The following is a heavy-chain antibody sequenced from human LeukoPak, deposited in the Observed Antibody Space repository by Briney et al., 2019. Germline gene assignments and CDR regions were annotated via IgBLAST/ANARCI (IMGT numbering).Heavy chain of an antibody. Sequence: GGSLRLSCAASGFTFSSYVMTWVRQAPGKGLEWVSGISGSGGTTYYADSVKGRFTISRDNSKNTLFLQINSLRAEDTAVYYCARGHMVEATMDAFDIWGQGTMVTVSS. D-gene: IGHD1-26*01. CDR3: ARGHMVEATMDAFDI. J-gene: IGHJ3*02. V-gene: IGHV3-23*01. CDR2: ISGSGGTT. CDR1: GFTFSSYV.